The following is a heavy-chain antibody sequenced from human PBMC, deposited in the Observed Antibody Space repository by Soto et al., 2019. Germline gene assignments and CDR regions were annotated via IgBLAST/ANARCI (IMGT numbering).Heavy chain of an antibody. CDR2: IYYSGST. CDR3: ARQVYYDFWSGSYNWFDP. D-gene: IGHD3-3*01. J-gene: IGHJ5*02. V-gene: IGHV4-39*01. Sequence: SETLSLTCTVSGGSISSSSYYWGWIRQPPGKGLEWIGSIYYSGSTYYNPSLKSRVTISVDTSKNQFSLKLSSVTAADTAVYYCARQVYYDFWSGSYNWFDPWGQGALVTVSS. CDR1: GGSISSSSYY.